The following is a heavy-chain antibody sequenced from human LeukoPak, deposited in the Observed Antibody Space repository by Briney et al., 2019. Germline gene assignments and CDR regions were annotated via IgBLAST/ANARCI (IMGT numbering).Heavy chain of an antibody. CDR2: INHSGST. Sequence: PSETLSLTCAVYGGSFSGYYWSWIRQPPGKGLEWIGEINHSGSTNYNPSLKSRVTISVDTSKNQSSLKLSSVTAADTAVYYCARGLTVRRIDYWGQGTLVTVSS. J-gene: IGHJ4*02. D-gene: IGHD3-9*01. CDR1: GGSFSGYY. CDR3: ARGLTVRRIDY. V-gene: IGHV4-34*01.